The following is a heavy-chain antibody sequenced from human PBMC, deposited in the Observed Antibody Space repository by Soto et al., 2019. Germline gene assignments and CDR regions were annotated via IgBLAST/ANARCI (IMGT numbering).Heavy chain of an antibody. CDR2: TYSGGDT. J-gene: IGHJ4*02. V-gene: IGHV3-66*01. D-gene: IGHD4-17*01. CDR1: GVTVGNNY. Sequence: EVRLVESGGGLVQPGGSLRLSCAASGVTVGNNYMRWVRQAPGKGLEWVSVTYSGGDTRYEDSAKGRFSMSSDSTKNTVYVQMDSLRAEDTAVYFCARNVPVTALGYWGQGSLVTVSS. CDR3: ARNVPVTALGY.